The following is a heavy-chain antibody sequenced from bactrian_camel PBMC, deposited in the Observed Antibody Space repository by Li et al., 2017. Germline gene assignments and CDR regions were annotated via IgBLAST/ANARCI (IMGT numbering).Heavy chain of an antibody. CDR2: ISASGATS. CDR3: AADGSSPCPSRLHGRTWPGY. Sequence: DVQLVESGGGAAPLGGSVTLSCTAAGFSFRSSPMGWIRRRPGETMEWVSDISASGATSEVGASVKGRFTISRDNAKNTMYLQMNGLKPEDSGMYYCAADGSSPCPSRLHGRTWPGYWGQGTQVTVS. J-gene: IGHJ6*01. CDR1: GFSFRSSP. D-gene: IGHD4*01. V-gene: IGHV3-1*01.